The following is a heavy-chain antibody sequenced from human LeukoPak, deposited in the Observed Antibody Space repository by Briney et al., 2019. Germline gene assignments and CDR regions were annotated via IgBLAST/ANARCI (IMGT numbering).Heavy chain of an antibody. V-gene: IGHV4-39*07. CDR1: GGSISSGSYY. CDR2: INHSGST. J-gene: IGHJ4*02. Sequence: SETLSLTCTVSGGSISSGSYYWSWIRQPPGKGLEWIGEINHSGSTNYNPSLKSRVTISVDTSKNQFSLKLSSVTAADTAVYYCARARSDYFDYWGQGTLVTVSS. D-gene: IGHD3-10*01. CDR3: ARARSDYFDY.